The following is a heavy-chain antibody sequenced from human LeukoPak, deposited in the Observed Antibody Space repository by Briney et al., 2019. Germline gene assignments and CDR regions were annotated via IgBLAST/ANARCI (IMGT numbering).Heavy chain of an antibody. CDR2: INHSGST. CDR1: GGSFSGYY. D-gene: IGHD1-26*01. J-gene: IGHJ4*02. V-gene: IGHV4-34*01. Sequence: SETLSLTCAVYGGSFSGYYWSWIRQPPGKGLEWIGEINHSGSTNYNPSLKSRVTISVDTFKNQFSLKLSSVTAADTAVYYCARSAGSGSYPIDYWGQGTLVTVSS. CDR3: ARSAGSGSYPIDY.